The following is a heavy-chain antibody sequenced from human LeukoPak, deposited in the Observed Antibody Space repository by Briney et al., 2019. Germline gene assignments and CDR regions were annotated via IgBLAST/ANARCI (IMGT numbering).Heavy chain of an antibody. CDR2: INPNSGGT. J-gene: IGHJ3*02. D-gene: IGHD3-10*01. CDR3: ARDTGTSDDVFDI. V-gene: IGHV1-2*06. Sequence: ASVKVSCKASGYTFTGYYMHWVRQAPGQGLEWMGRINPNSGGTNYAQKFQGRVTMTRDTSISTAYMELSRLRSDDTAVYYCARDTGTSDDVFDIWGQGTMVTVSS. CDR1: GYTFTGYY.